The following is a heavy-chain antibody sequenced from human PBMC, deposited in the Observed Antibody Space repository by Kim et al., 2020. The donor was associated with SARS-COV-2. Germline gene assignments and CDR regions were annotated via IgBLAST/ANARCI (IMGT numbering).Heavy chain of an antibody. Sequence: GGSLRLSCAASGFTFSSYGMHWVRQAPGKGLEWVAVISYDGSNKYYADSVKGRFTISRDNSKNTLYLQMNSLRAEDTAVYYCARDRIVATMKRGKGGAAAGPHYYYYYGMDVWGQGTTVTVSS. CDR1: GFTFSSYG. V-gene: IGHV3-33*05. D-gene: IGHD5-12*01. CDR3: ARDRIVATMKRGKGGAAAGPHYYYYYGMDV. J-gene: IGHJ6*02. CDR2: ISYDGSNK.